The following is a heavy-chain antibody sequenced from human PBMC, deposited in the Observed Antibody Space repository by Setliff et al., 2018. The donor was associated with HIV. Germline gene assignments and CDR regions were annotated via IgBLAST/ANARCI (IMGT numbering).Heavy chain of an antibody. CDR2: IDSGGDT. V-gene: IGHV3-23*01. CDR1: GFTFSTYA. CDR3: ARDREAMITGFYFYFYMDV. D-gene: IGHD3-16*01. Sequence: GSLRLSCAASGFTFSTYAMTWVRQAPGKGLEWVSSIDSGGDTYYPGSVKGRFTISRDISKNTLYLQMNGLRDEDTAVYYCARDREAMITGFYFYFYMDVWGKGTTVTVSS. J-gene: IGHJ6*03.